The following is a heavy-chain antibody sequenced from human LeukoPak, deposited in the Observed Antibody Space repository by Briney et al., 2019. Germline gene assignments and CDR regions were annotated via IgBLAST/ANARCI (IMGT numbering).Heavy chain of an antibody. D-gene: IGHD6-13*01. J-gene: IGHJ4*01. Sequence: VQPGGSLRLSCAVSGFTFTDYWMNWVRQAPGKGLEWVASIRQDGGEKYYVDSVKGRFTISRDNTKSSLYLQMSALRAEDTAIYYCARDGTAAGLYFDLWGQGTLVTVSS. V-gene: IGHV3-7*01. CDR3: ARDGTAAGLYFDL. CDR1: GFTFTDYW. CDR2: IRQDGGEK.